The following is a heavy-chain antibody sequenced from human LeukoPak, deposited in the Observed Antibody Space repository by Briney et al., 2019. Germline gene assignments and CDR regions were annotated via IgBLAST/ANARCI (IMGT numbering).Heavy chain of an antibody. Sequence: GASVKVSCKASGYTFTSYDINWVRQATGQGLEWMGWMNPNSGNTGYAQKFQGRVTMTRNTSMSTAYMELSSLRSEDTAVYYCARYGSEIVLRYFNGMDVWGQGTTVTVSS. CDR1: GYTFTSYD. CDR3: ARYGSEIVLRYFNGMDV. CDR2: MNPNSGNT. D-gene: IGHD3-9*01. V-gene: IGHV1-8*01. J-gene: IGHJ6*02.